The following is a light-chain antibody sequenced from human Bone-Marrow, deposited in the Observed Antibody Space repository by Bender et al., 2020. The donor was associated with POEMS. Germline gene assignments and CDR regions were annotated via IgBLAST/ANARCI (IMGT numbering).Light chain of an antibody. V-gene: IGLV2-14*03. J-gene: IGLJ2*01. CDR1: SSDVGTYNF. Sequence: QSALTQPASVSGSPGQSITISCTGTSSDVGTYNFVSWYQQYPGKAPKLMISDVSNRPSGFSNRFSGSKSGNTASLTISGLQPEDESTYYCASYTSSNTLIFGGGTTVTVL. CDR3: ASYTSSNTLI. CDR2: DVS.